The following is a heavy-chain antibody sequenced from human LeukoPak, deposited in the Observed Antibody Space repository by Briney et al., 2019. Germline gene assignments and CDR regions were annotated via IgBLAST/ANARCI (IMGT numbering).Heavy chain of an antibody. V-gene: IGHV3-23*01. CDR2: ISGSGGST. CDR3: AKDYCSSTSCYWGY. CDR1: GFTFSSYA. D-gene: IGHD2-2*01. J-gene: IGHJ4*02. Sequence: QTGGSLRLSCAASGFTFSSYAMSWVRQAPGKGLEWVSAISGSGGSTYYADSVKGRFTISRDNSKNTLYLQMNSLRAEGTAVYYCAKDYCSSTSCYWGYWGQGTLVTVSS.